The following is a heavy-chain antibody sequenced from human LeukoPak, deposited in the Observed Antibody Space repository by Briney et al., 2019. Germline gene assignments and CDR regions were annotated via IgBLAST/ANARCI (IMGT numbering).Heavy chain of an antibody. V-gene: IGHV3-21*01. CDR1: GFTFRTYN. Sequence: GGSLRLSCAASGFTFRTYNMNWVRQAPGKAMEWVSSITSSGTYIFYADSVKGRFTISRDNAKNSLYLQMDSLGPEDTAVYYCARVALERRALDYYYMDVWGKGTTVTVSS. D-gene: IGHD1-1*01. CDR2: ITSSGTYI. CDR3: ARVALERRALDYYYMDV. J-gene: IGHJ6*03.